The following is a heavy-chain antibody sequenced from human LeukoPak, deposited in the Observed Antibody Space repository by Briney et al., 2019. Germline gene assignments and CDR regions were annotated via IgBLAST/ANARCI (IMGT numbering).Heavy chain of an antibody. CDR1: GFTVSSHY. CDR2: IYSYDSGGGT. J-gene: IGHJ4*02. V-gene: IGHV3-53*05. Sequence: GGSLRLSCAASGFTVSSHYMTWVRQAPGKGLEWVSVIYSYDSGGGTYYADSVKGRFTVSRDNAKNSLYLQMNSLRAEDTALYYCAKSGSAAAGTANNHYFDYWGQGTLVTVSS. CDR3: AKSGSAAAGTANNHYFDY. D-gene: IGHD6-13*01.